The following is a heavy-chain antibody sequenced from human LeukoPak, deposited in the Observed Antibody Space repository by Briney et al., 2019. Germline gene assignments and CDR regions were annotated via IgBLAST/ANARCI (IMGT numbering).Heavy chain of an antibody. J-gene: IGHJ4*02. Sequence: ASVKVSCKASGYTFNTYGISWVRQAPGQRPEWMGWINTDNGNTKYAQKFQGRVTITTDTSTSTAYMELSSLRSDDTAVYYCASDVIAAPSDTLRHWGQGTLVTVSS. CDR2: INTDNGNT. CDR1: GYTFNTYG. D-gene: IGHD6-13*01. CDR3: ASDVIAAPSDTLRH. V-gene: IGHV1-18*01.